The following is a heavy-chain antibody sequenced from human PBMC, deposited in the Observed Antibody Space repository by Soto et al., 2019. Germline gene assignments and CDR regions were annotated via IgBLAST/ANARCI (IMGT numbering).Heavy chain of an antibody. CDR2: INPNSGGT. D-gene: IGHD3-16*01. CDR1: GYTFTGYY. CDR3: ARDRVSGTGERNGMDV. V-gene: IGHV1-2*04. Sequence: GASVKVSCKASGYTFTGYYMHWVRQAPGQGLEWMGWINPNSGGTNYAQKFQGWVTMTRDTSISTAYMELSRLRSDDTAVYYCARDRVSGTGERNGMDVWGQGTTVTVSS. J-gene: IGHJ6*02.